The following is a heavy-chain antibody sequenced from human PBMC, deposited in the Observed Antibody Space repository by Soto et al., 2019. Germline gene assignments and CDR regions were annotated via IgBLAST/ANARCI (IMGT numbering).Heavy chain of an antibody. V-gene: IGHV1-8*01. Sequence: ASVKVSCKACGNTFTKYETIWVRQATGQGREWMGWMNPNTGDTVYAQKFQGRVTLTRDTSISTAYMELSSLRYDDTAVYYCARGRGGQYAGGNCNRWLEPWGQGTLVIVS. CDR1: GNTFTKYE. CDR2: MNPNTGDT. J-gene: IGHJ5*02. CDR3: ARGRGGQYAGGNCNRWLEP. D-gene: IGHD2-21*01.